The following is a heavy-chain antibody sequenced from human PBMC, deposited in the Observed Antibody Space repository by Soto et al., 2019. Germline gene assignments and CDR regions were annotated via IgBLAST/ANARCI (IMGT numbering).Heavy chain of an antibody. CDR1: GGSISSYY. J-gene: IGHJ6*02. CDR2: IYYSGST. CDR3: AREGVSSSWYNYYGMDV. V-gene: IGHV4-59*01. D-gene: IGHD6-13*01. Sequence: SETLSLTCTVSGGSISSYYWSWIRHSPGKVLECIGYIYYSGSTNYNPSLKSRVTISVDTSKNQFSLKLSSVTAADTAVYYCAREGVSSSWYNYYGMDVWGQGTTVT.